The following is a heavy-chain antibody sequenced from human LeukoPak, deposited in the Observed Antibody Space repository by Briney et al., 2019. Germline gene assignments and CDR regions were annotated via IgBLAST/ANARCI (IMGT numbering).Heavy chain of an antibody. CDR2: ITSNGGST. CDR1: GFTFSTNS. J-gene: IGHJ5*02. D-gene: IGHD1-26*01. Sequence: PGGSLRLSCSASGFTFSTNSMHGVRQAPGKGLEFVSAITSNGGSTYYADSVKGRFTISRDNSKNTLYLQMSSLRAEDTAVYYCVTVGMTSIWSYLRFDPRGQGTLVSVSS. V-gene: IGHV3-64D*08. CDR3: VTVGMTSIWSYLRFDP.